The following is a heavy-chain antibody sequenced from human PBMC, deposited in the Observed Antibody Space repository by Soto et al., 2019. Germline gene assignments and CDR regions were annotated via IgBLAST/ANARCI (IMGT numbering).Heavy chain of an antibody. D-gene: IGHD3-22*01. Sequence: EVQLVESGGGLVQPGGSLRLSCAASGFTFSNYAMAWVRQAPGKGLEWVSTIIYSGGSRDYADSVKGRFTISRDNSKNTLYLQMNSLRSEDTAVYYCAKKGYYDTSGYPIRYFDYWGQGTLVTVSS. V-gene: IGHV3-23*04. CDR2: IIYSGGSR. CDR3: AKKGYYDTSGYPIRYFDY. J-gene: IGHJ4*02. CDR1: GFTFSNYA.